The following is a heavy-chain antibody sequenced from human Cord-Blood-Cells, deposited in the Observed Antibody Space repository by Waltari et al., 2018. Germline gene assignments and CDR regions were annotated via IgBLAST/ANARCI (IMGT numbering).Heavy chain of an antibody. J-gene: IGHJ2*01. Sequence: QVQLQESGPGLVKPSETLSLTCAVSGYSISSGYSWGWIRQPPGKGLEWIGSIYHSGSTYYNPSLKSRVTISVDTSKNQFSLKLSSVTAADTAVYYCARQARYSGYDSYWYFDLWGRGTLVTVSS. D-gene: IGHD5-12*01. V-gene: IGHV4-38-2*01. CDR3: ARQARYSGYDSYWYFDL. CDR1: GYSISSGYS. CDR2: IYHSGST.